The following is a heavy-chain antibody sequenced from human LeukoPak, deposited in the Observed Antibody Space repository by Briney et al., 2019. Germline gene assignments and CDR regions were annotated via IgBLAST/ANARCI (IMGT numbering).Heavy chain of an antibody. CDR1: GFTFSSYA. Sequence: GGSLRLSCAASGFTFSSYAMHWVRQIPGKGLEWVSAISGSSSSTYYADSVKGRFTISRDNSKNTLHLQISSLRAEDTAVYYCARHPFGYCSGTSCPYYFDYWGQGTLVTVSS. D-gene: IGHD2-2*01. V-gene: IGHV3-23*01. J-gene: IGHJ4*02. CDR3: ARHPFGYCSGTSCPYYFDY. CDR2: ISGSSSST.